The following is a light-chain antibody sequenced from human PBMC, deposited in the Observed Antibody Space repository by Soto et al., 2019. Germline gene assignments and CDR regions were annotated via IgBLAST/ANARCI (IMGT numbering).Light chain of an antibody. J-gene: IGLJ2*01. CDR1: NSDIGGYNR. CDR2: EVS. Sequence: QSALTQPASVSASPGQSITISCTGINSDIGGYNRVSWSQQHPGKPPKLIIFEVSNRPSGVSNRFSGSKSGNTASLTISGLQAEDDADYYCTSFTSSNTWVFGGGTKLTVL. V-gene: IGLV2-14*01. CDR3: TSFTSSNTWV.